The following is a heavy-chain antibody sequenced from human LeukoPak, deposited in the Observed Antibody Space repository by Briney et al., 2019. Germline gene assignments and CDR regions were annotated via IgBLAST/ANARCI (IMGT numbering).Heavy chain of an antibody. D-gene: IGHD3-10*01. J-gene: IGHJ4*02. V-gene: IGHV3-21*01. CDR1: GFTFSSYS. CDR2: ISSSSSYI. CDR3: AKSPPVRSTFPMVY. Sequence: GGSLRLSCAASGFTFSSYSMNWVRQAPGKGLEWVSSISSSSSYIYYADSVKGRFTISRDNSKNTLYLQMNSLRAEDTAVYYCAKSPPVRSTFPMVYWGQGTLVTVSS.